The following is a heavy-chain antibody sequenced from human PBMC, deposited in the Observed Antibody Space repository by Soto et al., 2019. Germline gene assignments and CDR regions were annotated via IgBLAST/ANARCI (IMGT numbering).Heavy chain of an antibody. J-gene: IGHJ4*02. CDR3: AREYGNYGPDY. Sequence: QVQLVQSGAEVKKPGASVKVSCKASGYTFTTYGIDWVRQAPGQGREWMGWISGYNGNTNYAQKLQGRVTMTSDTSTNTAYMELRSLRSDDTAVYYCAREYGNYGPDYWGQGTLVTVSS. CDR1: GYTFTTYG. V-gene: IGHV1-18*01. CDR2: ISGYNGNT. D-gene: IGHD4-17*01.